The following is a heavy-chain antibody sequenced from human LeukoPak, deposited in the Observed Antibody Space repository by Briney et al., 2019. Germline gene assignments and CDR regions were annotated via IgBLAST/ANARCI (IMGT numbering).Heavy chain of an antibody. D-gene: IGHD2-15*01. J-gene: IGHJ4*02. CDR1: GFTFSSSV. V-gene: IGHV3-30*18. Sequence: PGGSLRLSCAASGFTFSSSVMHWVRQAPAKGLEGVAVISSDGSNKYYADSVQGRFTISRDNSENTVYLQMNSLRAEDTAVYYCAKDPRRFCASGSCYERAYFDYWGQGTLVTVSS. CDR2: ISSDGSNK. CDR3: AKDPRRFCASGSCYERAYFDY.